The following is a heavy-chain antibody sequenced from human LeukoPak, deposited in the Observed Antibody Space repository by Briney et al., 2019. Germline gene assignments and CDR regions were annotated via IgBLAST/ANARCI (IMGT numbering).Heavy chain of an antibody. CDR1: GASVSGSNYY. J-gene: IGHJ4*02. CDR2: IYSSGTT. V-gene: IGHV4-39*02. D-gene: IGHD1-26*01. Sequence: PSETLSLTCAFSGASVSGSNYYWGWIRQPPGKGLEWIGNIYSSGTTYYNASLQSRVTISIDTSKNHFSLRLNSVTAADTAMYYCAKSGGYGLIDYWGQGTLVTVSS. CDR3: AKSGGYGLIDY.